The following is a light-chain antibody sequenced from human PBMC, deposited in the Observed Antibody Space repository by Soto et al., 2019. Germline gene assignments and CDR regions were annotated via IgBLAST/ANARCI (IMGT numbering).Light chain of an antibody. CDR1: SSDVGGYDY. CDR2: EVS. CDR3: CSYAGRSTWDVV. Sequence: QSVLTQPPSASGSPGQSVTISCTGTSSDVGGYDYVSWHQQHPGKAPKVIIYEVSKRPSGVPDRFSGSKSGNTASLTVSGLQAEDEADYYCCSYAGRSTWDVVFGGGTKLTVL. V-gene: IGLV2-8*01. J-gene: IGLJ2*01.